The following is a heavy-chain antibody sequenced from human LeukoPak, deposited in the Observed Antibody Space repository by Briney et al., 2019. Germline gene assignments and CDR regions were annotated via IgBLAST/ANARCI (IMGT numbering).Heavy chain of an antibody. Sequence: PGGSLRLSCAASGFTFSSYSMNWVRQPPGKGLEWIGNIYYSGSTYYSPSLTSRVTVSVDTSENQFSLKLSSVTAADTAVYYCARAHSIASYYYGVDVWGQGTTVTVSS. CDR1: GFTFSSYS. CDR2: IYYSGST. V-gene: IGHV4-59*12. J-gene: IGHJ6*02. D-gene: IGHD2/OR15-2a*01. CDR3: ARAHSIASYYYGVDV.